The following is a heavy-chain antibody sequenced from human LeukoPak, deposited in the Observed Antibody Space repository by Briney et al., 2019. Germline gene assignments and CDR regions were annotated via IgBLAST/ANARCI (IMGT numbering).Heavy chain of an antibody. CDR2: ISGSGGST. D-gene: IGHD3-10*01. V-gene: IGHV3-23*01. CDR1: GFTFSSYA. Sequence: GGSLRLSCAASGFTFSSYAMSWVRQAPGKGLEWVSVISGSGGSTYYADSVKGRFTISRDNSKNTLYLQMNSLRAEDTAVYYCAKDTNYYGSGSLDYWGQGTLVTVSS. J-gene: IGHJ4*02. CDR3: AKDTNYYGSGSLDY.